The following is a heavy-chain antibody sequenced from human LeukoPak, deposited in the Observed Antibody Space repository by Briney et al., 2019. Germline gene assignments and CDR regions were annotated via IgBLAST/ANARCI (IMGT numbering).Heavy chain of an antibody. CDR3: VRDRFSTSSKYFDS. J-gene: IGHJ4*02. D-gene: IGHD2-2*01. CDR2: ISAYNGYT. V-gene: IGHV1-18*01. CDR1: GYSFTTYG. Sequence: VASVKVSCKASGYSFTTYGISWVRQAPGEGLEWVGSISAYNGYTNYAQRLQGRIVMTTDTSTSIAYMELRSLTSDDTAVYYCVRDRFSTSSKYFDSWGQGTLVTVSS.